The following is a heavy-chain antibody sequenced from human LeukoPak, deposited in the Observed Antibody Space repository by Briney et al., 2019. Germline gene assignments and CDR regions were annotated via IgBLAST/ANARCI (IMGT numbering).Heavy chain of an antibody. Sequence: GGSLRLSCAASGFTFSSYSMNWVRQAPGKGLEWVSSISSSYIYYADSVKGRFTISRDNAKNSLYLQMNSLRAEDTAVYYCATAGDYYGSSGYYYYWGQGTLVTVSS. CDR1: GFTFSSYS. V-gene: IGHV3-21*01. J-gene: IGHJ4*02. CDR3: ATAGDYYGSSGYYYY. CDR2: ISSSYI. D-gene: IGHD3-22*01.